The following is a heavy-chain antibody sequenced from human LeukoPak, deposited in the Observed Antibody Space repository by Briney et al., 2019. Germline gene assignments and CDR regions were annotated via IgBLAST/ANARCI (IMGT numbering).Heavy chain of an antibody. D-gene: IGHD6-13*01. CDR1: GFTFSSYG. CDR2: ASYDGGNK. CDR3: ARVAAPRSNDY. Sequence: PGGSLRLSCAASGFTFSSYGMHWVRQAPGKGLECVAIASYDGGNKYYADSVKGRFTISRDNSKNTLYLQMNSLKTEDTAVYYCARVAAPRSNDYWGQGTLVTVSS. V-gene: IGHV3-30*19. J-gene: IGHJ4*02.